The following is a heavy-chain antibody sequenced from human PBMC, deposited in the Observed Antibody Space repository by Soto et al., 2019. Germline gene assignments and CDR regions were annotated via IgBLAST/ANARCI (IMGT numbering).Heavy chain of an antibody. Sequence: AGGSLRLSCAASGVTFSSYGMHWVRQAPGKGLEWVAVIWYDGSNKYYADSVKGRFTISRDNSKNTLYLQMNSVRAEDTAVYYCARDGFEQLWRGPPLLDYYYYYMDVWGKGTTVTVSS. D-gene: IGHD5-18*01. CDR3: ARDGFEQLWRGPPLLDYYYYYMDV. J-gene: IGHJ6*03. CDR2: IWYDGSNK. CDR1: GVTFSSYG. V-gene: IGHV3-33*01.